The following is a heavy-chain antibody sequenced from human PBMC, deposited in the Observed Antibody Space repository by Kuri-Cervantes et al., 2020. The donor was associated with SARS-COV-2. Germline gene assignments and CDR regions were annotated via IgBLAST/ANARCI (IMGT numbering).Heavy chain of an antibody. Sequence: ESLKISCSVSAGSINSYYWSWIRQAPGKGLEWLGHVYYDGTTNYNPSLKRRATISLATSKSQFFLQLDSVTAADTAVYFCARASTSFDDWGQGTPVTVSS. CDR1: AGSINSYY. J-gene: IGHJ4*02. D-gene: IGHD4-11*01. CDR2: VYYDGTT. CDR3: ARASTSFDD. V-gene: IGHV4-59*01.